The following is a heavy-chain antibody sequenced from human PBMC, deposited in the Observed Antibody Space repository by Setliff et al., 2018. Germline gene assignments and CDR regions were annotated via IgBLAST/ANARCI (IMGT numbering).Heavy chain of an antibody. CDR2: LFHTGTP. J-gene: IGHJ4*02. Sequence: SETLSLTCAVSGGSLNSGSYYWGWIRQSPGKGLEWLGSLFHTGTPYYNPSLQSRLTMSVDTSNNQFSLKLNSVTADDAAVYYCARHLWGRWMATSSDYFDYWGQGSLVTVSS. V-gene: IGHV4-39*07. CDR3: ARHLWGRWMATSSDYFDY. CDR1: GGSLNSGSYY. D-gene: IGHD5-12*01.